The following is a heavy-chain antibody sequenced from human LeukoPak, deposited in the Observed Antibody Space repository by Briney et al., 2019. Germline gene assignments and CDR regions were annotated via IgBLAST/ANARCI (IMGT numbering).Heavy chain of an antibody. CDR1: GGSISSDY. CDR3: ARLSGYSSGHYYSDY. Sequence: PSGTLPLTCTVSGGSISSDYWSWLRQRPEKGLEWIGYIYYRGSTNYNPSLKSRVTISVDTSKNQFSLKLSSVTAADTAVYYCARLSGYSSGHYYSDYWGQGTLVTVSS. CDR2: IYYRGST. V-gene: IGHV4-59*01. D-gene: IGHD3-22*01. J-gene: IGHJ4*02.